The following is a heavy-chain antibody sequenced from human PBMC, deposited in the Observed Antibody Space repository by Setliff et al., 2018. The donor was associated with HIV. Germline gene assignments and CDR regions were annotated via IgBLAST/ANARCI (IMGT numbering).Heavy chain of an antibody. V-gene: IGHV4-59*11. D-gene: IGHD3-10*01. Sequence: TLSLTCTVSGGSISSHYWSWIRQPPGKGLEWIGSIYYSGSTNYNPSLKSRVTISVDTSKNQFSLKLSSVTAADTAVYYCARELLRSWDGSENSYKPYYFDYWGQGTLVTVSS. CDR1: GGSISSHY. J-gene: IGHJ4*02. CDR2: IYYSGST. CDR3: ARELLRSWDGSENSYKPYYFDY.